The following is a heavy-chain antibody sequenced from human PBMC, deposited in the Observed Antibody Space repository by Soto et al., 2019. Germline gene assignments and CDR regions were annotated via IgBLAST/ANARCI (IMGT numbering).Heavy chain of an antibody. D-gene: IGHD1-1*01. CDR1: GGSISSSSYY. J-gene: IGHJ5*02. CDR2: IYYSGST. Sequence: SETLSLTCTVSGGSISSSSYYWGWIRQPPGKGLEWIGSIYYSGSTYYNPSLKSRVTISVDTPKNQFSLKLSSVTAADTAVYYCARQRPTSWFDPWGQGTLVTVSS. V-gene: IGHV4-39*01. CDR3: ARQRPTSWFDP.